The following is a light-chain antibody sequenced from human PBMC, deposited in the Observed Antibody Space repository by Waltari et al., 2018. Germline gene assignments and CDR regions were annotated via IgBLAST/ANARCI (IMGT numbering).Light chain of an antibody. J-gene: IGLJ2*01. CDR2: EVS. V-gene: IGLV2-14*01. Sequence: QSALTQAASVSGSPGPSLTLSCTGTSSDVGGYHYVPWYQQHPGKAPKLMIYEVSNRPSGDSSRFSGSKSGNAASLTISGLQAEDEADYYCTSYTSRGTVVFGGGTKLTVL. CDR3: TSYTSRGTVV. CDR1: SSDVGGYHY.